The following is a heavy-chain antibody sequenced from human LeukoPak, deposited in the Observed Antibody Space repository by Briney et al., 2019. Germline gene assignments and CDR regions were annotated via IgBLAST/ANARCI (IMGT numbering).Heavy chain of an antibody. CDR2: IFYSGGT. D-gene: IGHD6-6*01. Sequence: SETLSLTCTVSGGSINTPNYYWGWIRQTPGKGLEWIGNIFYSGGTYYSPSLTSRVTISLDTSRNQFSLKLSSVTAADTAVYYCARDSWGSSPDYWGQGTLVTVSS. CDR1: GGSINTPNYY. J-gene: IGHJ4*02. CDR3: ARDSWGSSPDY. V-gene: IGHV4-39*07.